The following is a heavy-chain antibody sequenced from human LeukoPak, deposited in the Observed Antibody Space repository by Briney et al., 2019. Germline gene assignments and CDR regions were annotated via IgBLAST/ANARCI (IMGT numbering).Heavy chain of an antibody. Sequence: ASVSVSCKASGYTFTIFAITWVRQAPGQGLEWMGWISVYSGNTHYPQKLQGRVTMTTDTSTTTAYMELRSLRSDDTAVYYCARDMLMVCEAETQVDYWGQGTLVTVSS. CDR2: ISVYSGNT. CDR1: GYTFTIFA. V-gene: IGHV1-18*01. CDR3: ARDMLMVCEAETQVDY. D-gene: IGHD2-8*01. J-gene: IGHJ4*02.